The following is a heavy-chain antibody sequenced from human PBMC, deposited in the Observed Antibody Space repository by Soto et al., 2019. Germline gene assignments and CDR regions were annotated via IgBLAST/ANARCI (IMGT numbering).Heavy chain of an antibody. CDR2: FSGRGGNT. CDR3: AKGACYDWNRVPND. J-gene: IGHJ4*02. D-gene: IGHD1-20*01. Sequence: EVQMLESGGGLVQPGGSLTLSCAASGFTFSSYAMIWVRQAPGKGPEWVSAFSGRGGNTYYADSVKGRFTISRDNSKGTLYLQNCSLRAEGTAVYYCAKGACYDWNRVPNDSGQATLVIVSS. CDR1: GFTFSSYA. V-gene: IGHV3-23*01.